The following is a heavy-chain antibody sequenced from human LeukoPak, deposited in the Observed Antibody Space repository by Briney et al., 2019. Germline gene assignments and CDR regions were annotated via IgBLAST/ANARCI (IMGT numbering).Heavy chain of an antibody. Sequence: GGSLRLSCAASGFTFSSCSMNWVRQAPGKGLEWVSSIDSSSNYIYYADSLKGRFTTSRDNAKNSLSLQMNSLRAEDTAVYYCARHRLSENFPRGFDNWGQGTLVTVSS. CDR3: ARHRLSENFPRGFDN. CDR1: GFTFSSCS. V-gene: IGHV3-21*01. D-gene: IGHD1-7*01. J-gene: IGHJ4*02. CDR2: IDSSSNYI.